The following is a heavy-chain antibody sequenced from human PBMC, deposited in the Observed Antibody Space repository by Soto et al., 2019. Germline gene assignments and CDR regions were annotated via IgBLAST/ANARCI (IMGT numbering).Heavy chain of an antibody. CDR3: ARGPPIYYDSSGYYSYFDY. J-gene: IGHJ4*02. CDR1: GYTFTGYY. V-gene: IGHV1-2*04. Sequence: ASVKVSCKASGYTFTGYYMHWVRQAPGQGLEWMGWINPNSGGTNYAQKFQGWVTMTRDTSISIAYMELSRLRSDDTAVYYCARGPPIYYDSSGYYSYFDYWGQGTLVTVSS. D-gene: IGHD3-22*01. CDR2: INPNSGGT.